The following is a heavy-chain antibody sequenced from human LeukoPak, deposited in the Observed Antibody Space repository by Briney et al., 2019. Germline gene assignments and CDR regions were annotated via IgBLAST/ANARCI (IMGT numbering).Heavy chain of an antibody. J-gene: IGHJ4*02. CDR1: GFTFDDYA. D-gene: IGHD6-19*01. V-gene: IGHV3-9*03. Sequence: GGSLRLSCAASGFTFDDYAMHWVRQAPGKCLEWVSCISWNSGSIGYAESVKGRFTISRDNAKNSLYLQMNSLRAEDMALYYCAKGYSSGRYYFDYWGQGTLVTVSS. CDR3: AKGYSSGRYYFDY. CDR2: ISWNSGSI.